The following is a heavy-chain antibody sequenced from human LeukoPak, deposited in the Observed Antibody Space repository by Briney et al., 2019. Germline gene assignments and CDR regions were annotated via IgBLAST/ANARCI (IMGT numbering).Heavy chain of an antibody. D-gene: IGHD6-6*01. CDR2: IKQDGSEI. CDR3: AKLIAPRTIYDY. J-gene: IGHJ4*02. V-gene: IGHV3-7*01. CDR1: GFTFSTYW. Sequence: GGSLRLSCAASGFTFSTYWMSWVRQAPGKGLEWVASIKQDGSEIHYVDSVKGRYTISRDNAKNSLCLQMNSLRAEDTAVYYCAKLIAPRTIYDYWGQGTLVTVSS.